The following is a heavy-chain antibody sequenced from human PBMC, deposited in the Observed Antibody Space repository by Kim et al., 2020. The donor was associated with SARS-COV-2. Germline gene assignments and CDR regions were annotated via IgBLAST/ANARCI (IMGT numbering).Heavy chain of an antibody. CDR3: ARAYYDILTGFIFDY. Sequence: PSLKSRVTISVDTSKNQFSLKLSSVTAADTAVYYCARAYYDILTGFIFDYWGQGTLVTVSS. D-gene: IGHD3-9*01. V-gene: IGHV4-59*01. J-gene: IGHJ4*02.